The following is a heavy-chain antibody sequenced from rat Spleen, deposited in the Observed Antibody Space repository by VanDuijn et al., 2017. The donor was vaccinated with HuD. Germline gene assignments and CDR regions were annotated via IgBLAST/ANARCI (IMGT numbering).Heavy chain of an antibody. J-gene: IGHJ3*01. D-gene: IGHD1-9*01. V-gene: IGHV5-20*01. CDR3: TTGDYGYTRLFAY. CDR2: ISSGGGGT. Sequence: EVQLVESGGGLVQPGRSLKLSCAASGFTFSSFPMAWVRQAPKKGLEWVASISSGGGGTYYPDSVEGRFSISRDNAKSSLYLQMDSLRSEDTATYYCTTGDYGYTRLFAYWGQGTLVTVSS. CDR1: GFTFSSFP.